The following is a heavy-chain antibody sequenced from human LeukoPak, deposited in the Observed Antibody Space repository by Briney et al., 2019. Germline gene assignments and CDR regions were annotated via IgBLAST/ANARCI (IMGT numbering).Heavy chain of an antibody. CDR2: ISSGSSTI. V-gene: IGHV3-48*04. J-gene: IGHJ4*02. Sequence: PPGGSLRLSCAASGFTFSDYSMNWVRQAPGKGLEWVSYISSGSSTIYYADSVKGRFTISRDNAKKSLYLQMNSLRAEDTAVYYCARDLGVDTAIMEGAGFDYWGQGTLVIVSS. D-gene: IGHD5-18*01. CDR3: ARDLGVDTAIMEGAGFDY. CDR1: GFTFSDYS.